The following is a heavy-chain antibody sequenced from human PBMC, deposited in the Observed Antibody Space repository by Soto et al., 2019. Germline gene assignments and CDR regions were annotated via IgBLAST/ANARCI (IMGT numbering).Heavy chain of an antibody. V-gene: IGHV3-23*01. J-gene: IGHJ4*02. CDR1: GFTFTNYA. Sequence: HPGGSLRLSCAASGFTFTNYAMSWVRQAPGKGLEWVSSISGSGGATYYADSVKGRFTISRDSSKNTLYLQMNSLRAEDTAVYYCAKDHEDIWSGRQYYFDYWGQETLVTVSS. CDR3: AKDHEDIWSGRQYYFDY. CDR2: ISGSGGAT. D-gene: IGHD3-10*01.